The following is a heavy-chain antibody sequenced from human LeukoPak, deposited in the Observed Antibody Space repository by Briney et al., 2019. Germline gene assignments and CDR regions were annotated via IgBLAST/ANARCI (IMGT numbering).Heavy chain of an antibody. Sequence: GGSLRLSCAASGFTFSSYAMHWVRQAPGKGLEWVAVISYDGSNKYYADSVKGRFTISRDNSKNTLYLQMNSLRAEDTAVYYCAKDIRYGMDVWGQGTTVTVSS. J-gene: IGHJ6*02. CDR2: ISYDGSNK. V-gene: IGHV3-30*04. CDR3: AKDIRYGMDV. CDR1: GFTFSSYA.